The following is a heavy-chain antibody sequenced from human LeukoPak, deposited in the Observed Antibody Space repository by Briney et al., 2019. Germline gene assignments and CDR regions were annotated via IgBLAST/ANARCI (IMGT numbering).Heavy chain of an antibody. CDR3: ARDLYRIVVVPHYFDY. CDR2: INSDGSST. J-gene: IGHJ4*02. D-gene: IGHD3-22*01. V-gene: IGHV3-74*01. CDR1: GFTFSSYW. Sequence: GGSLRLSCAASGFTFSSYWMHWVRQAPGKGLVWVSRINSDGSSTSYADSVRGRFTISRDNAKNSLYLQMNSLRAEDTAVYYCARDLYRIVVVPHYFDYWGQGTLVTVSS.